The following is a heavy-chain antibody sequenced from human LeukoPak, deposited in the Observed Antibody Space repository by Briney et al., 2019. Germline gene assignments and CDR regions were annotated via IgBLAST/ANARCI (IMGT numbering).Heavy chain of an antibody. CDR1: GYTFTSYY. D-gene: IGHD1-26*01. V-gene: IGHV1-46*01. CDR3: ARDSGSYLPLGY. J-gene: IGHJ4*02. CDR2: INPSGGST. Sequence: ASVNVSCKASGYTFTSYYMHWVRQAPGQGLEWMGIINPSGGSTSYAQKFQGRVTMTRDTSTSTVYMELSSLRSEDTAVYYCARDSGSYLPLGYWGQGTLVTVSS.